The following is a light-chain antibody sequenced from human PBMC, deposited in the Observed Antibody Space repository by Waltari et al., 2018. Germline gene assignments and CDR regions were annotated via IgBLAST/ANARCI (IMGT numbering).Light chain of an antibody. V-gene: IGKV1-39*01. Sequence: DIQMTQSQSSLSASVGHRVTITCRASHSISGYLNWYQQKPGKAPKVLIYATSSLQSGVPSRFSGSGSGTDFTLTITSLQPEDFATYYCQQSYRTPPLTFGGGTKVEIK. CDR3: QQSYRTPPLT. CDR2: ATS. CDR1: HSISGY. J-gene: IGKJ4*01.